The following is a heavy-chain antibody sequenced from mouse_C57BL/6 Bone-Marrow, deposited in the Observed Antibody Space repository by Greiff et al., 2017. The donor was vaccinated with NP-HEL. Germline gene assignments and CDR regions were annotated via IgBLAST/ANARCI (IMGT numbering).Heavy chain of an antibody. J-gene: IGHJ1*03. CDR2: IRNKVNGSTQ. Sequence: EVKVVESGGGLVQPGGSLSLSCAASGFTFTDYYMSWFRQPPGKALAWLGFIRNKVNGSTQDYSAIVKGRFTISRDNSQSILYLQMNALGAEDSATYYCARYGLPWYFDVWGTGTTVTVSS. CDR1: GFTFTDYY. D-gene: IGHD5-5*01. CDR3: ARYGLPWYFDV. V-gene: IGHV7-3*01.